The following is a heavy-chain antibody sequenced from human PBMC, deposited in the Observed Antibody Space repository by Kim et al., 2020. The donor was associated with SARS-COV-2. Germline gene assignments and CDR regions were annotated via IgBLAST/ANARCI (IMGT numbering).Heavy chain of an antibody. D-gene: IGHD3-22*01. V-gene: IGHV1-18*01. CDR3: ARDLGLRYYYDSSGSFDD. CDR1: GYTFTSYG. CDR2: ISAYNGNT. Sequence: ASVKVSCKASGYTFTSYGISWVRQAPGQGLEWMGWISAYNGNTNYAQKLQGRVTMTTDTSTSTGYMELRSLRSDDTAVYYCARDLGLRYYYDSSGSFDDWGQGTLVTVSS. J-gene: IGHJ4*02.